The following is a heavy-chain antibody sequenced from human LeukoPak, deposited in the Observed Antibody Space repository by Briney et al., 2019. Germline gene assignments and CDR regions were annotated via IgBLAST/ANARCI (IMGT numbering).Heavy chain of an antibody. CDR1: GYTFTSYY. J-gene: IGHJ4*02. CDR3: ARGQSPDIVVVPAAIDY. V-gene: IGHV1-46*01. D-gene: IGHD2-2*01. CDR2: INPSGGST. Sequence: ASVKVSCKASGYTFTSYYMHWVRQAPGQGLEWMGIINPSGGSTSYAQKFQGRVTMTRGTSTSTVYMELSSLRSEDTAVYYCARGQSPDIVVVPAAIDYWGQGTLVTVSS.